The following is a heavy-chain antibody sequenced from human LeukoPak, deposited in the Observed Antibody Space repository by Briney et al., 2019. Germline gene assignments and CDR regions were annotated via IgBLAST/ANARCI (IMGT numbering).Heavy chain of an antibody. CDR3: ASFLSSGYYQTWYDP. D-gene: IGHD3-22*01. Sequence: GGSLRLSCAASGFTFSNYWMSWVRQAPGKGLEWVANIKQDGSDKYYVDSVKGRFTISRDNAKNSLYLQMNSLRAEDTAVYYCASFLSSGYYQTWYDPWGQGTLVTVSS. J-gene: IGHJ5*02. CDR1: GFTFSNYW. V-gene: IGHV3-7*01. CDR2: IKQDGSDK.